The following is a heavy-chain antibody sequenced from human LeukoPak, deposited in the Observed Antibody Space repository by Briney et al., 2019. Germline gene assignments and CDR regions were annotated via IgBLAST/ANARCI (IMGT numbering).Heavy chain of an antibody. J-gene: IGHJ4*02. CDR1: GFTFDDYG. CDR3: GKTTTGYSSGQKPAWPVDY. Sequence: PGGSLRLSCEASGFTFDDYGMHWVRQAPGKGLEWVAGIFGSGGSAHYADSAKGRFTISRDNSKNTVYLQINSLRAEDTAVYYCGKTTTGYSSGQKPAWPVDYWGQGTLVTVSS. CDR2: IFGSGGSA. D-gene: IGHD6-19*01. V-gene: IGHV3-23*01.